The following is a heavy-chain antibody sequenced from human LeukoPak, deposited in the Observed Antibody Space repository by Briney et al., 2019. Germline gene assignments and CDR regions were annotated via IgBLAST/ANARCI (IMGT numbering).Heavy chain of an antibody. CDR1: GYSFTSYW. CDR2: IYPGDSDT. D-gene: IGHD5-18*01. CDR3: ARLELYTAMVTSHFDY. Sequence: GESLKISCKGSGYSFTSYWIGWVRQMPGKGLEWMGIIYPGDSDTRYSPSFQGQVTISADKSISTAYLQWSSLKASDTAMYYCARLELYTAMVTSHFDYWGQGTLVTVSS. J-gene: IGHJ4*02. V-gene: IGHV5-51*01.